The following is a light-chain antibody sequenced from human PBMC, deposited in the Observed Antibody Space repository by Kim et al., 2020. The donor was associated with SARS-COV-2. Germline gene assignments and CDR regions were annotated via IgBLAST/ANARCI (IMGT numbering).Light chain of an antibody. Sequence: SPGERAPLACRSSQSVSNYLAWYQLNPGQAPRLLIYDASNRATGIPARFSGSGSGTDFTLTISSLEPEDFAVYYCQLRANRPPWTFGQGTKVDIK. CDR2: DAS. V-gene: IGKV3-11*01. CDR1: QSVSNY. CDR3: QLRANRPPWT. J-gene: IGKJ1*01.